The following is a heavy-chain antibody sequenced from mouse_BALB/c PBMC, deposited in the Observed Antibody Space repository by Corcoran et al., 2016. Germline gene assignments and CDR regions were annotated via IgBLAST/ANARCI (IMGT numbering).Heavy chain of an antibody. CDR1: GFNIKDYY. CDR3: VTDGSRFDY. J-gene: IGHJ2*01. D-gene: IGHD1-1*01. CDR2: IDPENGNT. Sequence: EVQLQQSGAELVRPGALVKLSCKASGFNIKDYYMHWVKQRPEQGLEWIGWIDPENGNTIYDPKFQGKASITADTSSNTAYLQLSSLTSEDTAVYYCVTDGSRFDYWGQGTTLTVSS. V-gene: IGHV14-1*02.